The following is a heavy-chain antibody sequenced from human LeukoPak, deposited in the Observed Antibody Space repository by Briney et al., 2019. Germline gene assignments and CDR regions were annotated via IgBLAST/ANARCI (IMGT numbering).Heavy chain of an antibody. CDR3: ARKGY. CDR2: IKQDGSEK. V-gene: IGHV3-7*01. Sequence: SGGSLRLSCAASGLTFSSYWMSWVRQAPGKGLEWVANIKQDGSEKYYVDSVKGRFAISRDNAKNSLYLQMNSLRAEDTAVYYCARKGYWGQGTLVTVSS. J-gene: IGHJ4*02. CDR1: GLTFSSYW.